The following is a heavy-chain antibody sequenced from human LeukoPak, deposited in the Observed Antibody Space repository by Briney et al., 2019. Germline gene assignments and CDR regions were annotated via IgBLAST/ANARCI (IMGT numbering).Heavy chain of an antibody. D-gene: IGHD2-8*01. CDR3: AREDVVLVDAVRYYYYGMDV. V-gene: IGHV1-46*01. CDR1: GYNFISYY. Sequence: GASVKVSCTASGYNFISYYMHWVRQAPGQGLEWMGIINPGGGSTSYAQKFQDRVTMTRDTSTSTVYMELSSLKSEDTAVYYCAREDVVLVDAVRYYYYGMDVWGQGTTVTVSS. J-gene: IGHJ6*02. CDR2: INPGGGST.